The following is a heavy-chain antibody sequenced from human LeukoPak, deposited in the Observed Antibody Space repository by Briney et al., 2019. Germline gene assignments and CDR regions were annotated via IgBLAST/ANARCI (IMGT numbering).Heavy chain of an antibody. D-gene: IGHD6-13*01. Sequence: SETLSLTCSVSGGSITSTTSYWAWIRQTPGKGLEWIGSIYHSGSTYYSPSLRSRITIPVDTSRNQFSLKLSSVTAADTAVYYCARHSLGSSSFKFHYWGQGSLVTVSS. CDR3: ARHSLGSSSFKFHY. V-gene: IGHV4-39*01. CDR1: GGSITSTTSY. J-gene: IGHJ4*02. CDR2: IYHSGST.